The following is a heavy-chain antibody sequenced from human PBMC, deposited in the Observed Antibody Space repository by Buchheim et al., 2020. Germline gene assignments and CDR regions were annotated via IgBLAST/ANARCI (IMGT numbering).Heavy chain of an antibody. CDR2: IWYDGSNK. V-gene: IGHV3-33*01. D-gene: IGHD2-21*02. CDR3: AVLVTAIGTFDY. J-gene: IGHJ4*02. Sequence: QVQLVESGGGVVQPGRSLRLSCAASGFTFSSYGMHWVRQAPGKGLEWVAVIWYDGSNKYYADSVKGRFTIPRDNSKNTLYLPMNSLRAEDTAVYYCAVLVTAIGTFDYWGQGTL. CDR1: GFTFSSYG.